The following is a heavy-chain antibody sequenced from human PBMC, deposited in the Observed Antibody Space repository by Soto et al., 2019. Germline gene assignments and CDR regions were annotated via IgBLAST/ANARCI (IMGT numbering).Heavy chain of an antibody. J-gene: IGHJ4*02. Sequence: QVQLQESGPGLVKPSETLSLTCTVSGGSISSYYWSWIRQPPGKGLEWIGYIYYSGSTNYNPSLKSRVTISVDTSKNQFSLKLSSVPAADTAVYYCARLSLGIAAGGADYWGQGTLVTVSS. CDR1: GGSISSYY. CDR3: ARLSLGIAAGGADY. CDR2: IYYSGST. V-gene: IGHV4-59*08. D-gene: IGHD6-13*01.